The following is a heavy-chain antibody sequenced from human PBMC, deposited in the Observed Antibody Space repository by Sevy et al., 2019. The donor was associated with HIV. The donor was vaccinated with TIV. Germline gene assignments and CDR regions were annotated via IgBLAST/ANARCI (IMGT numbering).Heavy chain of an antibody. Sequence: GGSLRLSCAASGFTFSNYGIHWVRQAPGKGLEWVAFIRYDGSNEYYVDSVKGRFTFSRDNSKRTLYLQMISLSTEDTAVYYCAKDRKVLLVVYAITFDALDIWGQGTMVTVSS. J-gene: IGHJ3*02. CDR3: AKDRKVLLVVYAITFDALDI. V-gene: IGHV3-30*02. CDR2: IRYDGSNE. D-gene: IGHD2-8*02. CDR1: GFTFSNYG.